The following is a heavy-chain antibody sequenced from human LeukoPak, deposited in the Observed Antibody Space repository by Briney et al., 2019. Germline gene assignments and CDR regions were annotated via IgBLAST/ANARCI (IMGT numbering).Heavy chain of an antibody. D-gene: IGHD1-1*01. Sequence: LVLSCAASGITFSSYAMSWVRQAPGKGLEWVSAISASGGSTYYADSVKGRFTISRDNAKNTLYLQMNSLRAEDTAIYYCAPNWNLDYWGQGSLVTVSS. V-gene: IGHV3-23*01. CDR2: ISASGGST. CDR1: GITFSSYA. J-gene: IGHJ4*02. CDR3: APNWNLDY.